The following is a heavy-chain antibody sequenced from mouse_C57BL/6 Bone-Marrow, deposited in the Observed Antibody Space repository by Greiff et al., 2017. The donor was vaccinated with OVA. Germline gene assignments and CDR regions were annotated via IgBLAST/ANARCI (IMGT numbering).Heavy chain of an antibody. CDR2: IYPGSGST. D-gene: IGHD3-2*02. J-gene: IGHJ3*01. CDR1: GYTFTSYW. CDR3: ARSLTAQASFAD. Sequence: VQLQQPGAELVKPGASVKMSCKASGYTFTSYWITWVKQRPGQGLEWIGDIYPGSGSTNYNEKFKSKATLTVDTSSSTAYMQLSSLTSEDSAVYDCARSLTAQASFADWGEGTLVTVSA. V-gene: IGHV1-55*01.